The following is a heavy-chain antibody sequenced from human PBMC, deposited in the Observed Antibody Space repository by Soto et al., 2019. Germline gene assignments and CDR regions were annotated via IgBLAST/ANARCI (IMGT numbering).Heavy chain of an antibody. CDR2: IYYSGST. D-gene: IGHD5-12*01. J-gene: IGHJ5*02. Sequence: PSETLYLTCTVPGGSISSYYWSWSRQPPGKGLEWIGYIYYSGSTNYNPSLKSRVTISVDTSKNQFSLKLSSVTAADTAVYYCARARWLQFPVGPWGQGTLVTVSS. V-gene: IGHV4-59*01. CDR3: ARARWLQFPVGP. CDR1: GGSISSYY.